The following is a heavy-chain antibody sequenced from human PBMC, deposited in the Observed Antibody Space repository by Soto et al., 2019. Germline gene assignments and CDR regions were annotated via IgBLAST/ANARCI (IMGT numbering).Heavy chain of an antibody. V-gene: IGHV3-23*01. D-gene: IGHD4-4*01. J-gene: IGHJ5*02. Sequence: PGGSLRLSCAASGFTFSSYAMSWVRQAPGKGLEWVSAISGSGGSTYYADSVKGRFTISRDNSKNTLYLQMNSLRAEDTAVYCCAKDPGLQEELYWFDPCGQGTLVTVSS. CDR1: GFTFSSYA. CDR3: AKDPGLQEELYWFDP. CDR2: ISGSGGST.